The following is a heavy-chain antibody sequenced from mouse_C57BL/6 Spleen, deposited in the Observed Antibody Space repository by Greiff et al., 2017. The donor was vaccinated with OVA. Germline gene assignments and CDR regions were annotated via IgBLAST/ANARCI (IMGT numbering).Heavy chain of an antibody. V-gene: IGHV5-17*03. J-gene: IGHJ2*01. Sequence: EVQLVESGGGLVKPGGSLKLSCAASGFTFSDYGMHWVRQAPEKGLEWVAYISSGSSTIYYADTVKGRFTISRDNAKNNLYLQMSHLKSEDTAMYYCARAKLGREGYFDYWGQGTTLTVSS. CDR2: ISSGSSTI. CDR1: GFTFSDYG. CDR3: ARAKLGREGYFDY. D-gene: IGHD4-1*01.